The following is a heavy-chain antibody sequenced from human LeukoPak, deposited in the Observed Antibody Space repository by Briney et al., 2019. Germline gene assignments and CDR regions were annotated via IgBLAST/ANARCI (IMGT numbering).Heavy chain of an antibody. V-gene: IGHV3-11*04. J-gene: IGHJ4*02. CDR1: GFTFSDYY. Sequence: GGSLRLSCAASGFTFSDYYMSWIRQAPGKGLEWVSYITNSGSTIYYADSVKGRFTISRDNAKNSLYLQMNSLRAEDTAVYYCARDSDVHCSGGSCTNFDSWGQGSLVTVSS. D-gene: IGHD2-15*01. CDR2: ITNSGSTI. CDR3: ARDSDVHCSGGSCTNFDS.